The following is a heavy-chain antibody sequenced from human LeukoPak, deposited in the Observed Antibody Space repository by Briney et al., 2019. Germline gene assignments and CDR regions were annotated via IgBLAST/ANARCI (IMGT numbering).Heavy chain of an antibody. D-gene: IGHD6-13*01. CDR1: GGSISSYY. V-gene: IGHV4-59*01. J-gene: IGHJ4*02. Sequence: KPSETLSLTCTVSGGSISSYYWSWIRQPPGKGLEWIGYIFYSGSTNYNPSLKSRVTISVDTSKNQFSLKLSSVTAADTAVYYCARVYLGYSRDWGQGTLVTVSS. CDR2: IFYSGST. CDR3: ARVYLGYSRD.